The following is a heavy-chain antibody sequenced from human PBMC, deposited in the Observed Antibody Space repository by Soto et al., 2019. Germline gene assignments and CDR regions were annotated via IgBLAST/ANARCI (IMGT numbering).Heavy chain of an antibody. CDR1: GFTFSSYG. Sequence: GGSLRLSCAASGFTFSSYGMHWVRQAPGKGLEWVAVIWYDGSNKYYADSVKGRFTISRDNSKNTLYLQMNSLRAEDTAVYYCARDSYGSGSYYTYFDYWGQGTLVTVSS. CDR2: IWYDGSNK. V-gene: IGHV3-33*01. D-gene: IGHD3-10*01. J-gene: IGHJ4*02. CDR3: ARDSYGSGSYYTYFDY.